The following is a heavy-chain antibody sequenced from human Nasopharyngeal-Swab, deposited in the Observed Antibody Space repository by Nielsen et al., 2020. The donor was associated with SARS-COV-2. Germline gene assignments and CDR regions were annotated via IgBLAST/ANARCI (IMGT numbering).Heavy chain of an antibody. Sequence: GESLKISCAASGFTFSSYAMSWVRQAPGKGLEWVSAISGSGGSTYYADSVKGRFTISRDNSKNTPYLQMNSLRAEDTAVYYCAKDPRNTAMVNYFDYWGQGTLVTVSS. J-gene: IGHJ4*02. V-gene: IGHV3-23*01. CDR3: AKDPRNTAMVNYFDY. D-gene: IGHD5-18*01. CDR1: GFTFSSYA. CDR2: ISGSGGST.